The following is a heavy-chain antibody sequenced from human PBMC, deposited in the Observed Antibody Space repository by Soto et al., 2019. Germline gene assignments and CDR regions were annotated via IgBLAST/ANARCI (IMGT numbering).Heavy chain of an antibody. J-gene: IGHJ3*02. CDR1: GFAFSSHP. CDR2: ISDRGGLT. CDR3: ARRAFGSSRSFDI. D-gene: IGHD6-6*01. Sequence: GGSLRLSCAASGFAFSSHPMSWVRQAPERGLEWVSGISDRGGLTYKEDSVEGRFTISRDNSKNTLFLQMNSLRAEDTAVYYCARRAFGSSRSFDIWGQGTMVTVSS. V-gene: IGHV3-23*01.